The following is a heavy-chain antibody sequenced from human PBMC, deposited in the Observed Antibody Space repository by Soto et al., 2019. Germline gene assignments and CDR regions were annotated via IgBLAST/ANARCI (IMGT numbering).Heavy chain of an antibody. D-gene: IGHD3-10*01. Sequence: ASVKVSCKTSGYTFSTYDINWVRQAPGQGLEWMGWMNPNSGDTGYAQKFLGRLTMTRDSSIRTVYMELSSLSSEDTAVYYCARVNYYGSGSYKDLFYLYALDVWGQGTTVTVSS. V-gene: IGHV1-8*01. CDR3: ARVNYYGSGSYKDLFYLYALDV. CDR2: MNPNSGDT. J-gene: IGHJ6*02. CDR1: GYTFSTYD.